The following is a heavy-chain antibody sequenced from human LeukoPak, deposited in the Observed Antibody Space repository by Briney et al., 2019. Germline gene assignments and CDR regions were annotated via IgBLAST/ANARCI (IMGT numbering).Heavy chain of an antibody. D-gene: IGHD5-12*01. CDR2: ISAYNGNT. CDR3: ARVEDPPGARYSGYDHDFDY. J-gene: IGHJ4*02. V-gene: IGHV1-18*04. CDR1: GYTFTGYY. Sequence: GASVKVSCKASGYTFTGYYMHWVRQAPGQGLEWMGWISAYNGNTNYAQKLQGRVTMTTDTSTSTAYMELRSLRSDDTAVYYCARVEDPPGARYSGYDHDFDYWGQGTLVTVSS.